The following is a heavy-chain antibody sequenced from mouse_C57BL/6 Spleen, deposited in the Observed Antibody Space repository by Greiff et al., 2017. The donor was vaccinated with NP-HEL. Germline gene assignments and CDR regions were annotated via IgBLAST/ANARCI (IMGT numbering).Heavy chain of an antibody. D-gene: IGHD2-4*01. CDR2: INPGSGGT. CDR1: GYAFTNYL. J-gene: IGHJ2*01. Sequence: QVQLKESGAELVRPGTSVKVSCKASGYAFTNYLIEWVKQRPGQGLEWIGVINPGSGGTNYNEKFKGKATLTADKSSSTAYMQLSSLTSEDSAVYFWARSEATMITFDYWGQGTTLTVSS. CDR3: ARSEATMITFDY. V-gene: IGHV1-54*01.